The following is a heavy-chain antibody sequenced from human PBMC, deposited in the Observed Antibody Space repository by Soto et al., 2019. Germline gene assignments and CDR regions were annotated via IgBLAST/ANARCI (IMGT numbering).Heavy chain of an antibody. CDR1: GYTFTSYD. J-gene: IGHJ4*02. CDR3: ARRVYYYDSGGYYHIFDY. V-gene: IGHV1-8*01. D-gene: IGHD3-22*01. CDR2: MNPNSGNT. Sequence: QVQLVQSGAEVKKPGASVKVSCKASGYTFTSYDINWVRQATGQGLEWMGWMNPNSGNTGYAQKFQGRVTMTRNTSISTAYMELSSLRSEDTAVYYCARRVYYYDSGGYYHIFDYWGQGTLVTVSS.